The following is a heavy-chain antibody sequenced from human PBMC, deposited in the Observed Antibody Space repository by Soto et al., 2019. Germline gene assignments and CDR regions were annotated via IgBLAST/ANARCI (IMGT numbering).Heavy chain of an antibody. D-gene: IGHD6-19*01. CDR3: ARVGPSSGWLNYNWFDP. CDR1: GYSISSGYY. CDR2: IYHSGST. V-gene: IGHV4-38-2*01. Sequence: ETLSLTCAVSGYSISSGYYWGWIRQPPGKGLEWIGSIYHSGSTYYNPSLKSRVTISVDTSKNQFSLKLSSVTAADTAVYYCARVGPSSGWLNYNWFDPWGQGTLVTVSS. J-gene: IGHJ5*02.